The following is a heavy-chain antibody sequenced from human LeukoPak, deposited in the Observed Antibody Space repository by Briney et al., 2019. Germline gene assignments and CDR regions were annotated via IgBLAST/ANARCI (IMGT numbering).Heavy chain of an antibody. CDR3: TREAQWGEYFYGMDV. D-gene: IGHD3-16*01. CDR1: GGSITSTNL. J-gene: IGHJ6*04. Sequence: SQTLSLTCAVSGGSITSTNLWTCVRQPPGKRLEWIGEIYHGGTTNYNPSLKRRVTISVDKSKNQFPLNLSSVTAADTAIYYCTREAQWGEYFYGMDVWGKGTTVTVSS. V-gene: IGHV4-4*02. CDR2: IYHGGTT.